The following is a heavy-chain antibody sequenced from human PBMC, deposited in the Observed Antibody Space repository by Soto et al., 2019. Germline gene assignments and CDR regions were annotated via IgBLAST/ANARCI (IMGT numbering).Heavy chain of an antibody. V-gene: IGHV3-23*01. J-gene: IGHJ6*02. Sequence: PGGSLRLSCAASGFAFSNYDVGWVRQAPGKGLGLVATISSGGSTYYADSVKGRFTISRDNSKNTLYLQMNSLRAEDTAVYYCAKGSAEYSSSWYGVHGMDVWGQGTTVTV. CDR2: ISSGGST. CDR3: AKGSAEYSSSWYGVHGMDV. D-gene: IGHD6-13*01. CDR1: GFAFSNYD.